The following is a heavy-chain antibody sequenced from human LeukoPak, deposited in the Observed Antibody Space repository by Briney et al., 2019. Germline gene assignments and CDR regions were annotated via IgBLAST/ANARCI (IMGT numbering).Heavy chain of an antibody. V-gene: IGHV1-69*06. D-gene: IGHD5-18*01. CDR3: ALSWGYSYGYDY. CDR2: IIPNFGTA. Sequence: GASVKVSCKASGGTFSSYAISWVRQAPGQGLEWMGGIIPNFGTANYAQKFQGRVTITADKSTSTAYMELSSLRSEDTAVYYCALSWGYSYGYDYWGQGTLVTVSS. CDR1: GGTFSSYA. J-gene: IGHJ4*02.